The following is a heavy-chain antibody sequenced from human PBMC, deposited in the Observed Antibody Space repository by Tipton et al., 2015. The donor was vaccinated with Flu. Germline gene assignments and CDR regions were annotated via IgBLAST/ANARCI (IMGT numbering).Heavy chain of an antibody. Sequence: LRLSCAVSGDSISSDYHWGWIRQFPGKGLEWIGTVSRSGSTVYNPSLTGRVTISIDRSKNQFSLNLKSVIAADMAVYYCARRDYSNYVSDPKGWFDPWGQGSLVAVSS. CDR3: ARRDYSNYVSDPKGWFDP. V-gene: IGHV4-38-2*01. D-gene: IGHD4-11*01. J-gene: IGHJ5*02. CDR2: VSRSGST. CDR1: GDSISSDYH.